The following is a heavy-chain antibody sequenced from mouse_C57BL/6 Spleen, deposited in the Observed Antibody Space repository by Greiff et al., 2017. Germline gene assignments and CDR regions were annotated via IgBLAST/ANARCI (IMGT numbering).Heavy chain of an antibody. V-gene: IGHV1-15*01. CDR3: TRWGGTY. Sequence: VKLMESGAELVRPGASVTLSCKASGYTFTDYEMHWVKQTPVHGLEWIGAIDPETGGTAYNQKFKGKAILTADKSSSTAYMELRSLTSEDSAVYYCTRWGGTYWGQGTLVTVSA. CDR2: IDPETGGT. CDR1: GYTFTDYE. J-gene: IGHJ3*01.